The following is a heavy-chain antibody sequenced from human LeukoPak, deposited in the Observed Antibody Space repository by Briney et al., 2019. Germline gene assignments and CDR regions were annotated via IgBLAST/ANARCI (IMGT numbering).Heavy chain of an antibody. CDR2: VHYSGTA. J-gene: IGHJ4*02. D-gene: IGHD5-18*01. CDR1: DGSITNYD. Sequence: SETLSLTCTVSDGSITNYDWSWVRQPPGKGLEFIGHVHYSGTANYNPSLRSRVTISIDTSKKHFFLKLKSVTAADTAVYYCARGVSTAMDRFVYWGQGTLVTVSS. V-gene: IGHV4-59*01. CDR3: ARGVSTAMDRFVY.